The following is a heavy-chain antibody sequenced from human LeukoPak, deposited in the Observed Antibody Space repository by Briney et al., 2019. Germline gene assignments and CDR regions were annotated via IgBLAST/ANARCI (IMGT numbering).Heavy chain of an antibody. J-gene: IGHJ6*03. CDR3: ARVLGSSGYYYYYYYMDV. D-gene: IGHD3-22*01. CDR2: INHSEST. V-gene: IGHV4-34*01. Sequence: SETLSLTCAVYGGSFSGYYWSWIRQPPGKGLEWIGEINHSESTNYNPSLKSRVTISVDTSKNQFSLKLSSVTAADTAVYFCARVLGSSGYYYYYYYMDVWGKGTTVTVSS. CDR1: GGSFSGYY.